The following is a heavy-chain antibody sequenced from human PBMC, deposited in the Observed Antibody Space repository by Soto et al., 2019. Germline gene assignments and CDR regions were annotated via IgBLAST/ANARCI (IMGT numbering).Heavy chain of an antibody. D-gene: IGHD1-26*01. Sequence: SETPSLTCAVYGGSFSGYYWSWIRQPPGKGLEWIGEINHSGSTNYNPSLKSRVTISVDTSKNQFSLKLSSVTAADTAVYYCARVSPIVGASRGAFDIWGQGTMVTVSS. V-gene: IGHV4-34*01. CDR3: ARVSPIVGASRGAFDI. CDR1: GGSFSGYY. J-gene: IGHJ3*02. CDR2: INHSGST.